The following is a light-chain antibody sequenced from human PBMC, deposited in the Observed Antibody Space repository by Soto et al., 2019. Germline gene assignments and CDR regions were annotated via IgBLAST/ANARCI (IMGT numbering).Light chain of an antibody. CDR3: SSYAGSNNWV. Sequence: QSALTQPPSASGSPGQSLTISCTGTSTDVGNYNYVSWYQQHPGKAPKLMISDVNRRPSGVPDRFSGSKSGNTASLTDSGLQAEDEADYYCSSYAGSNNWVFGGGTKVTVL. CDR1: STDVGNYNY. CDR2: DVN. J-gene: IGLJ3*02. V-gene: IGLV2-8*01.